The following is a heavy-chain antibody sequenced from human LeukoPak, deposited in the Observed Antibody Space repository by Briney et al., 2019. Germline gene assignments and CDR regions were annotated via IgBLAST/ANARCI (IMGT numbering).Heavy chain of an antibody. Sequence: ASVKVSCKASGYTFTSYDINCVRQATGQGLEWMGWMNPNSGNTGYAQKFQGRVTMTRNTSISTAYMELSSLSSEDTAVYYCARGVPGYSSGWYKYWGQGTLVTVSS. J-gene: IGHJ4*02. CDR1: GYTFTSYD. D-gene: IGHD6-19*01. CDR2: MNPNSGNT. CDR3: ARGVPGYSSGWYKY. V-gene: IGHV1-8*01.